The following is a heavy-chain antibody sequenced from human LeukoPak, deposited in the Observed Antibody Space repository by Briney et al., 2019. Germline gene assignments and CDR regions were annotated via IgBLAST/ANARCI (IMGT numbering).Heavy chain of an antibody. CDR1: GYSFTSYW. Sequence: GESLKISCKGSGYSFTSYWIGWVRQMPGKGLEWMGIIYPGDSDTRYSPSFQGQVTISADKSISTAYLQWSSLKASDTAMYYCARQPYCGGDCYSDVQYFQHRGQGTLVTVSS. D-gene: IGHD2-21*01. CDR2: IYPGDSDT. CDR3: ARQPYCGGDCYSDVQYFQH. J-gene: IGHJ1*01. V-gene: IGHV5-51*01.